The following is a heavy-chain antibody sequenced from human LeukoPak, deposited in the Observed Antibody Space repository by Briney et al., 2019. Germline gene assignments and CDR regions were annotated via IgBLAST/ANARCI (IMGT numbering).Heavy chain of an antibody. D-gene: IGHD6-19*01. CDR3: ATVYSSGWYSRFDP. Sequence: GGSLRLSCAASGFTFSSYWMSWVRQAPGKGLEWVANIKQDGSEKYYVDSVKGRFTISRDNAKNSLYLQMNSLRAEDTAVYYCATVYSSGWYSRFDPWGQGTLVTVSS. J-gene: IGHJ5*02. V-gene: IGHV3-7*01. CDR1: GFTFSSYW. CDR2: IKQDGSEK.